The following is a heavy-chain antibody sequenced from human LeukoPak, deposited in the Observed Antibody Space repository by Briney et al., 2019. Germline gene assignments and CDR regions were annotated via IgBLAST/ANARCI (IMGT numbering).Heavy chain of an antibody. D-gene: IGHD3-10*01. CDR3: AKDDSMVRGVIIR. CDR2: ISWNSGSI. V-gene: IGHV3-9*01. CDR1: GFTFDDYA. Sequence: GRSLRLSCAASGFTFDDYAMHWVRQAPGKGLEWVSGISWNSGSIGYADSVKGRFTISSDNAKNSLYLQMSSLRAEDTALYYCAKDDSMVRGVIIRWGQGTLVTVSS. J-gene: IGHJ4*02.